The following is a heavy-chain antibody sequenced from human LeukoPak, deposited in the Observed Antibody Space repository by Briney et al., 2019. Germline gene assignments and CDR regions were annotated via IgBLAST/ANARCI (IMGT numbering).Heavy chain of an antibody. Sequence: ASVKVSCKASGYTFTSYYMHWVRQAPGQGLEWMGIINPSSGSTSYAQKFQGRVTMTRDTSTSTVYMELSSLRSEDTAVYYCARAGVGYCSSTSCYAHDAFDIWGQGTMVTVSS. V-gene: IGHV1-46*01. CDR2: INPSSGST. D-gene: IGHD2-2*01. CDR3: ARAGVGYCSSTSCYAHDAFDI. CDR1: GYTFTSYY. J-gene: IGHJ3*02.